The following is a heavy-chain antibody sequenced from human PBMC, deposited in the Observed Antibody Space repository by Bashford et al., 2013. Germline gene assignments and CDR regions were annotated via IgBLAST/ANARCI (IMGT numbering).Heavy chain of an antibody. Sequence: SETLSLTCTVSGGSISSSNCYWGWIRQPPGKGLEWIGSVFYSGSTYYNPSLKSRVTISVDTSKNQFSLKLTSVTASDTAVYYCARHVHSIGYIPSFDYWGQGTLVTVSS. J-gene: IGHJ4*02. CDR2: VFYSGST. V-gene: IGHV4-39*01. CDR1: GGSISSSNCY. CDR3: ARHVHSIGYIPSFDY. D-gene: IGHD3-22*01.